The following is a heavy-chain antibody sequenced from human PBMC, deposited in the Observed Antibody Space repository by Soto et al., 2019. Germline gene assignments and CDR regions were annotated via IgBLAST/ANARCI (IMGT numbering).Heavy chain of an antibody. J-gene: IGHJ6*02. V-gene: IGHV1-69*13. CDR1: GGTFSSYA. CDR2: IIPIFGTA. CDR3: ARVIAAAGPLDYYYYGMDV. D-gene: IGHD6-13*01. Sequence: ASVKVSCKASGGTFSSYAISWVRQAPGQGLEWMGGIIPIFGTANYAQKIQGRVTITADESTSTAYMELSSLRSEDTAVYYCARVIAAAGPLDYYYYGMDVWGQGTTVTVSS.